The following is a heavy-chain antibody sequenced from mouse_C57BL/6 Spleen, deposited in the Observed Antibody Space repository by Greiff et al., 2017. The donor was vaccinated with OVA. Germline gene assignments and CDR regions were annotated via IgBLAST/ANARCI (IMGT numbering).Heavy chain of an antibody. CDR2: ISYDGSN. V-gene: IGHV3-6*01. J-gene: IGHJ2*01. Sequence: EVKLMESGPGLVKPSQSLSLTCSVTGYSITSGYYWNWIRQFPGNKLEWMGYISYDGSNNYNPSLKNRITITRDTSKNQFFLKLNSVTTEDTATYYCASYYGSSPYYFDYWGQGTTLTVSS. CDR1: GYSITSGYY. CDR3: ASYYGSSPYYFDY. D-gene: IGHD1-1*01.